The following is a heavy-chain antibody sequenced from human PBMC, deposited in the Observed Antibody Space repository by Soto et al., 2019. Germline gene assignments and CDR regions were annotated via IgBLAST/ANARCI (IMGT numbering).Heavy chain of an antibody. V-gene: IGHV3-13*01. CDR2: IGVLGDA. CDR3: ARGLLGPGDYYYGMDV. D-gene: IGHD2-8*02. Sequence: GGSLRLSCAAYGFRFSNYDMHWVRQVPGKGLEWVSGIGVLGDAYYPDSVEGRFTISRENAKNSLNLHMNSLRAGDTAIYYCARGLLGPGDYYYGMDVWGQGTTVTVSS. J-gene: IGHJ6*02. CDR1: GFRFSNYD.